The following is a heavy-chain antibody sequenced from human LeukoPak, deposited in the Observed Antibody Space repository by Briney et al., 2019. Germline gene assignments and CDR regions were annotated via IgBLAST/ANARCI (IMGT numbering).Heavy chain of an antibody. D-gene: IGHD5-12*01. CDR1: GFTFSNAW. V-gene: IGHV3-15*01. Sequence: GGSLRLSCAASGFTFSNAWMSWVRQAPGKGLEWVGRIKSKTDGGTTDYAAPVKGRFTISRDDSKNTLYLQMNSLKTEDTAVYYCTTDYKDGGYDLADYWGQGTLVTVSS. J-gene: IGHJ4*02. CDR2: IKSKTDGGTT. CDR3: TTDYKDGGYDLADY.